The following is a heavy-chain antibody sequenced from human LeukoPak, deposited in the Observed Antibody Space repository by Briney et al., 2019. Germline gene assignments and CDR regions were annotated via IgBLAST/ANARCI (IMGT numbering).Heavy chain of an antibody. J-gene: IGHJ4*02. CDR3: ARDTYGSGSIYFDY. CDR2: IYTSGST. D-gene: IGHD3-10*01. Sequence: SETLSLPCTVSGGSISSSSYYWGWIRQPPGKGLEWIGRIYTSGSTNYNPSLKSRVTMSVDTSKNQFSLKLSSVTAADTAVYYCARDTYGSGSIYFDYWGQGTLVTVSS. V-gene: IGHV4-39*07. CDR1: GGSISSSSYY.